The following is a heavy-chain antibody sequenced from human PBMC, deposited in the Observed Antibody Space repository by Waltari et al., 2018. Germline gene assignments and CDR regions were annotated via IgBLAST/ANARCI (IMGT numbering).Heavy chain of an antibody. Sequence: QVQLQQSGPGLVKPSQTLSLTCAISGDSVSSNSPYWNWLRQSPSRGLEWLGRTYYRSKWYNDYAVSVKSRITSNPDTSKNQFSLQLNSVTPEDTAVYYCARAFLGLDGYSYGPFDYWGQGTLVTVSS. V-gene: IGHV6-1*01. CDR3: ARAFLGLDGYSYGPFDY. CDR2: TYYRSKWYN. D-gene: IGHD5-18*01. CDR1: GDSVSSNSPY. J-gene: IGHJ4*02.